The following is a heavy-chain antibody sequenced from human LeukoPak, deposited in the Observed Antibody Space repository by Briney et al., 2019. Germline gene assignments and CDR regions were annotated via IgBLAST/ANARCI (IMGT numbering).Heavy chain of an antibody. J-gene: IGHJ5*02. CDR3: AKDHNYYDSSGYTELGS. V-gene: IGHV3-30*18. CDR2: ISNDGRNK. CDR1: GFTFNSCD. D-gene: IGHD3-22*01. Sequence: GGSLRLSCAASGFTFNSCDMHWVRQAPGKGLEWVSVISNDGRNKYYVDSVKGRFTISRDKSKNTLYLQMNSLRAEDTAVYYCAKDHNYYDSSGYTELGSWGQGTLVTVSS.